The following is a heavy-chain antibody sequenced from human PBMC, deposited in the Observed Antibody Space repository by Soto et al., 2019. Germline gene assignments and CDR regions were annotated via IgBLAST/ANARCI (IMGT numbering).Heavy chain of an antibody. Sequence: QVQLVESGGGVVQPGRSLRLSCAASGFTFSSYGMHWVRQAPGKGLEWVAVIWYDGSNKYYADSVKGRFTISRDNSKNTLYLQMNSLRAEDTAVYYCARGGCEYSSSSVQDGMDVWGQGTTVTVSS. CDR1: GFTFSSYG. CDR3: ARGGCEYSSSSVQDGMDV. D-gene: IGHD6-6*01. CDR2: IWYDGSNK. V-gene: IGHV3-33*01. J-gene: IGHJ6*02.